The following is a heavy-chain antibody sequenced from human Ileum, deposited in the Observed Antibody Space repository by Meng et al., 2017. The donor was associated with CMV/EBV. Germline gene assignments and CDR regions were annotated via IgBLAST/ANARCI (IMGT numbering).Heavy chain of an antibody. D-gene: IGHD2-2*01. CDR1: GDSVSSSY. Sequence: GPLRLSCNVSGDSVSSSYWHWIRQSPGKGLEWIGYIYYTVTSNYNPSLKSRATLSVDTSKNQISLRLTSVTAADTAVYYCARGRYCSSTSCFPFEHWGQGALVTVSS. CDR2: IYYTVTS. J-gene: IGHJ4*02. V-gene: IGHV4-59*02. CDR3: ARGRYCSSTSCFPFEH.